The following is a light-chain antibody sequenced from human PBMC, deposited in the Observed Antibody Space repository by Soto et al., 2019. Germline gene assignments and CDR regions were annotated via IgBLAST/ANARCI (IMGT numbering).Light chain of an antibody. J-gene: IGKJ4*01. Sequence: DIQMTQSPSSLSASVGDRVTISCRASQGISRYLTWYQQKPGKAPNILIYGASSLQSGVPSRFSGSGSGTDFTLTISSLQPEDFASYFCQQIHSTPPPFGGGPKVEIK. CDR3: QQIHSTPPP. CDR2: GAS. CDR1: QGISRY. V-gene: IGKV1-39*01.